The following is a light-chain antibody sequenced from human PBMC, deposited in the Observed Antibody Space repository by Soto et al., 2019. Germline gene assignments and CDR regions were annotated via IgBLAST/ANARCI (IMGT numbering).Light chain of an antibody. J-gene: IGLJ2*01. CDR3: CSYAGSSTVI. V-gene: IGLV2-23*02. CDR1: SSDVGGFTL. Sequence: QSALTQPASVSGSPGQSITISCTGTSSDVGGFTLVSWYQRHPGKAPKLMIYEVSKRPSGVSARFSGSKSGSTASLTISGLQADDEAEYYCCSYAGSSTVIFGGGTQLTVL. CDR2: EVS.